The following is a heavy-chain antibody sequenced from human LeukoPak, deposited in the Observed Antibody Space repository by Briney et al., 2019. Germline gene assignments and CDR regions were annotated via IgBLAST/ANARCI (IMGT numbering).Heavy chain of an antibody. Sequence: SETLSLTCTVSGGSISSYYWSWIRQPPGKGLERIGYIYYSGSTNYNPSLKSRVTISVDTSKNQFSLKLSSVTAADTAVYYCARVFYGSGSYYYFDYWGQGTLVTVSS. V-gene: IGHV4-59*01. CDR1: GGSISSYY. CDR3: ARVFYGSGSYYYFDY. J-gene: IGHJ4*02. CDR2: IYYSGST. D-gene: IGHD3-10*01.